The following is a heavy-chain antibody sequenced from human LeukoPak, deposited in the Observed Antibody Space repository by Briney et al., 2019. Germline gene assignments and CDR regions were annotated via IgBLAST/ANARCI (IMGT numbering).Heavy chain of an antibody. Sequence: NPGGSLRLSCAASGFTFSSYSMNWVRQAPGKGLEWVSSISSSSSYIYYADSVKGRFTISRDNAKNSLYLQMNSLRAEDTAVYYCARASGYSSSRYYFDYWGQGTLVTVSS. V-gene: IGHV3-21*01. CDR3: ARASGYSSSRYYFDY. D-gene: IGHD6-13*01. J-gene: IGHJ4*02. CDR2: ISSSSSYI. CDR1: GFTFSSYS.